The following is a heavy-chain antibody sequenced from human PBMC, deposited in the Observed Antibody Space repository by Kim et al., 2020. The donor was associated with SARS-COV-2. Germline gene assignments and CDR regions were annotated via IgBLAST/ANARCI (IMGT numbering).Heavy chain of an antibody. J-gene: IGHJ4*02. CDR3: ARVAAVAGVLDY. CDR1: GGSFSGYY. Sequence: SETLSLTCAVYGGSFSGYYWSWIRQPPGKGLEWIGEINHSGSTNYNPSLKSRVTISVDTSKNQFSLKLSSVTAADTAVYYCARVAAVAGVLDYWGQGTLVTVSS. V-gene: IGHV4-34*01. CDR2: INHSGST. D-gene: IGHD6-19*01.